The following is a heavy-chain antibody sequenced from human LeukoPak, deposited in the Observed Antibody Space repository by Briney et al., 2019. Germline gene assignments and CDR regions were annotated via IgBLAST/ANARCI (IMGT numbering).Heavy chain of an antibody. CDR2: IYYSGST. CDR3: ARRPASSLNWFDP. J-gene: IGHJ5*02. V-gene: IGHV4-59*01. Sequence: SETLSLTCTVSGGSISSYYWSWIRQPPGKGLEWIGNIYYSGSTNYNPSLKSRVTISVDTSKNQFSLKLSSVTAADTAVYYCARRPASSLNWFDPWGQGTLVTVSS. CDR1: GGSISSYY. D-gene: IGHD2-15*01.